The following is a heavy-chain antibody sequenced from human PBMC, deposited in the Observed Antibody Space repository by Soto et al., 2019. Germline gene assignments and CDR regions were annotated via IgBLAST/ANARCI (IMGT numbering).Heavy chain of an antibody. CDR2: ISGSGGST. D-gene: IGHD3-10*01. CDR3: ARLFGDFESAYYYYYGMDV. V-gene: IGHV3-23*01. J-gene: IGHJ6*02. Sequence: GGSLRLSCAASGFTFTSYAMSWVSQAPGKGLEWVSAISGSGGSTYYADSVKGRFTISRDNSKNTLYLQMNSLRADDTAVYYCARLFGDFESAYYYYYGMDVWGQGTMVTVSS. CDR1: GFTFTSYA.